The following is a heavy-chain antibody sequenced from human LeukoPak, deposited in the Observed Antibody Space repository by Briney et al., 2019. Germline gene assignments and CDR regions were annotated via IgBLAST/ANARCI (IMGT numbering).Heavy chain of an antibody. V-gene: IGHV4-59*08. CDR2: IYYSGRT. D-gene: IGHD2-2*01. CDR1: GGSISSYY. CDR3: PGLAPAAIRLGGWFDP. J-gene: IGHJ5*02. Sequence: PSETLALTCTVSGGSISSYYWSWIRQPPGKGLEWIGYIYYSGRTNYNPSLKSRVTILVDSPKNQFSLKPSSLPAAVTPVYYCPGLAPAAIRLGGWFDPWGEGTLVTVSS.